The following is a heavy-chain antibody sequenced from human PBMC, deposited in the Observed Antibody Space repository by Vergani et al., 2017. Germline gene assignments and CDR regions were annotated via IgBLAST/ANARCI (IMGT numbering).Heavy chain of an antibody. V-gene: IGHV1-18*04. CDR3: ARYNILGYDILTGYFDY. D-gene: IGHD3-9*01. Sequence: QVQLVQSGAEVKKPGASVKVSCKASGYTFTSYGISWVRQAPGQGLEWMGWISAYTGNTNYAQTLQGRVTMTTDTYTSTAYMELRSLRSDDTAVYYCARYNILGYDILTGYFDYWGQGTLVTVSS. CDR1: GYTFTSYG. CDR2: ISAYTGNT. J-gene: IGHJ4*02.